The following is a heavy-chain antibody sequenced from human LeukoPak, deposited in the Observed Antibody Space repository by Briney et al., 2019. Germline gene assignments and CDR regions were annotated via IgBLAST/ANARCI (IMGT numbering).Heavy chain of an antibody. Sequence: SETLSLTCTVSGGSIISYYWSWIRQPPGKGLEWIGYIYYSGSTKYDPSLKSRVSISVDTSKNQFSLKLSSVTAADTAVYYCARHSSDYGGNFGYWGQGTLVTVSS. D-gene: IGHD4-23*01. V-gene: IGHV4-59*08. CDR1: GGSIISYY. CDR2: IYYSGST. CDR3: ARHSSDYGGNFGY. J-gene: IGHJ4*02.